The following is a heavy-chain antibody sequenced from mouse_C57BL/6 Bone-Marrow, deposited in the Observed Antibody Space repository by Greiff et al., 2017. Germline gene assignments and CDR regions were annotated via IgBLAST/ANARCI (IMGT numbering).Heavy chain of an antibody. CDR3: ARTGDYAMDY. CDR2: INPNNGGT. CDR1: GYTFTDYY. J-gene: IGHJ4*01. Sequence: VQLQQSGPELVKPGASVKISCKASGYTFTDYYMNWVKQSHGKSLEWIGDINPNNGGTSYNQKFKGKVTLTVDKSSSTAYMELRSLTSEDSAVYYCARTGDYAMDYWGQGTSVTVSS. D-gene: IGHD4-1*01. V-gene: IGHV1-26*01.